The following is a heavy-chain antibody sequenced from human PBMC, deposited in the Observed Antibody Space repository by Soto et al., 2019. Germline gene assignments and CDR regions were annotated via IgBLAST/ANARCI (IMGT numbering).Heavy chain of an antibody. D-gene: IGHD2-15*01. V-gene: IGHV4-59*01. Sequence: SETLSLTCTVSGGSISSYYWSWIRQPPGKGLEWIGYIYYSGSTNYNPSLKSRVTISVDTSKNQFSLKLSSVTAADTAVYYCARVGISLWGNQALRDNWSDPWGQGTLVTVSS. CDR2: IYYSGST. J-gene: IGHJ5*02. CDR1: GGSISSYY. CDR3: ARVGISLWGNQALRDNWSDP.